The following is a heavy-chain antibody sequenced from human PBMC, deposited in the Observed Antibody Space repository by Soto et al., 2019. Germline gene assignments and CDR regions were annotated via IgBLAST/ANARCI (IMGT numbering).Heavy chain of an antibody. D-gene: IGHD5-18*01. CDR1: GGSISSGGYY. J-gene: IGHJ4*02. CDR2: IYYSGST. Sequence: QVQLQESGPGLVKPSQSLSLTCTVSGGSISSGGYYWSWIRQHPGKGLEWIGYIYYSGSTYYNPSLKSRVTISVDTSKNQFSLKLSSVTAADTAVYYCARLDTAMVRLADYWGQGTLVTVSS. V-gene: IGHV4-31*03. CDR3: ARLDTAMVRLADY.